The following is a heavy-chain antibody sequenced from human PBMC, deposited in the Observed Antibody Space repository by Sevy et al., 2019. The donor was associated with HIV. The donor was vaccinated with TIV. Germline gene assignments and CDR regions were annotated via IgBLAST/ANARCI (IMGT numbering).Heavy chain of an antibody. CDR1: GGSTSSDY. V-gene: IGHV4-4*07. D-gene: IGHD6-13*01. Sequence: SETLSLTCTVSGGSTSSDYWSWIRQPAGKGLEWIGRIYTSGSTNYNPSLKSRVTMSVDTSKNQFSLKLSSVTAADTAVYYCARAQGAAAGTRFHYYYYYMDVWGKGTTVTVSS. CDR2: IYTSGST. J-gene: IGHJ6*03. CDR3: ARAQGAAAGTRFHYYYYYMDV.